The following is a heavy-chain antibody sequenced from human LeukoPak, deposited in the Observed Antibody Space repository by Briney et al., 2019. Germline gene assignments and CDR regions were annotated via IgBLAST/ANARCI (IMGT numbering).Heavy chain of an antibody. CDR2: INHSGST. D-gene: IGHD6-19*01. V-gene: IGHV4-34*01. CDR1: GGSFSGYY. Sequence: SETLSLTCAVYGGSFSGYYWSWIRQPPGKGLEWIGEINHSGSTNYNPSLKSRVTISVDTSKNQFSLKLSSVTAVDTAVYYCARASSGGDDYWGQGTLVTVSS. J-gene: IGHJ4*02. CDR3: ARASSGGDDY.